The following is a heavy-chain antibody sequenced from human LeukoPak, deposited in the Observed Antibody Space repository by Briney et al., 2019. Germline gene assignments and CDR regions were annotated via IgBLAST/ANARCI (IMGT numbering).Heavy chain of an antibody. J-gene: IGHJ4*02. CDR2: IRYDGSIK. CDR3: GKGSSTSGCPDY. D-gene: IGHD6-19*01. CDR1: GFTFNSYG. Sequence: GGSLRLSCAASGFTFNSYGMHWLRQAPGKGLDCVAFIRYDGSIKHYADSVKGRFTISRDNSKNTVSLQMNSLRPEDTAVYYCGKGSSTSGCPDYWGQGTLVTVSS. V-gene: IGHV3-30*02.